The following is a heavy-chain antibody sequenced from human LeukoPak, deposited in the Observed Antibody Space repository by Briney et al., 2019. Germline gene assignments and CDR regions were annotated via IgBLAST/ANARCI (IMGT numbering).Heavy chain of an antibody. Sequence: ASETLSLTCAVSGGSISSGGYSWSWIRQPPGKGLEWIGYIYHSGSTYYNPSLKSRVTISVDRSKNQFSLKLSSVTAADTAVYYCARGQVRLATVTTWNNWFDPWGQGTLVTVSS. CDR3: ARGQVRLATVTTWNNWFDP. CDR2: IYHSGST. J-gene: IGHJ5*02. V-gene: IGHV4-30-2*01. CDR1: GGSISSGGYS. D-gene: IGHD4-17*01.